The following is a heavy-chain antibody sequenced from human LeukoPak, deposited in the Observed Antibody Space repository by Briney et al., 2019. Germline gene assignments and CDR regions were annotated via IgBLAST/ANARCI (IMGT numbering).Heavy chain of an antibody. D-gene: IGHD6-13*01. J-gene: IGHJ3*02. V-gene: IGHV3-30*04. CDR2: ISYDGSNK. CDR1: GFTFSSYA. CDR3: ARADSSSWIQTDAFDI. Sequence: GGSLRLSCAASGFTFSSYAMHWVRQAPGKGLEWVAVISYDGSNKYYADSVKGRFTISRDNSKNTLYLQMNSLRAEDTALYYCARADSSSWIQTDAFDIWGQGTMVTVSS.